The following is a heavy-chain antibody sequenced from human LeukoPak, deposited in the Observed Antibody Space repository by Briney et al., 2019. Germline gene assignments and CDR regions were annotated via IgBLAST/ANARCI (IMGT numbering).Heavy chain of an antibody. CDR1: GYSFTDYA. J-gene: IGHJ3*02. D-gene: IGHD2-2*03. CDR3: ARAGYCSRTSCSDAFVI. CDR2: INAGNGNT. Sequence: ASVKVSCKASGYSFTDYAMHWVRQAPGQRPEWMGWINAGNGNTKYSLNFQGRVTITRDTSASTVYMELSSLRSEDTAVYYCARAGYCSRTSCSDAFVIWGQGTMVTVSS. V-gene: IGHV1-3*01.